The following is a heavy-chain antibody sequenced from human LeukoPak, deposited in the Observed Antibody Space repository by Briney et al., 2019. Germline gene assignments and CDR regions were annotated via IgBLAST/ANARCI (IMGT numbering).Heavy chain of an antibody. D-gene: IGHD3-10*01. Sequence: KASETLSLTCTVSGGSISSSSYYWGWIRQPPGEGLEWIGSIYYSGSTYYNPSLKSRVTISVDTSKNQFSLKLSPVTAADTAVYYCARHSFPYYYGSGSHQGGFDYWGQGTLVTVSS. CDR1: GGSISSSSYY. CDR3: ARHSFPYYYGSGSHQGGFDY. V-gene: IGHV4-39*01. CDR2: IYYSGST. J-gene: IGHJ4*02.